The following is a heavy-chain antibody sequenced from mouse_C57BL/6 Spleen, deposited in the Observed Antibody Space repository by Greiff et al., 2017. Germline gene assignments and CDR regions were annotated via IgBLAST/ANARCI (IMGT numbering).Heavy chain of an antibody. CDR3: ARWGAQATRAAWFAY. CDR1: GYAFSSSW. D-gene: IGHD3-2*02. CDR2: IYPGDRDT. J-gene: IGHJ3*01. V-gene: IGHV1-82*01. Sequence: QVQLQQSGPELVKPGASVKISCKASGYAFSSSWMNWVKQRPGKGLEWIGRIYPGDRDTNYNGKFKGKATLTADKSASPAYMQLSSLTSEDSAVDFCARWGAQATRAAWFAYWGQGTLVTVSA.